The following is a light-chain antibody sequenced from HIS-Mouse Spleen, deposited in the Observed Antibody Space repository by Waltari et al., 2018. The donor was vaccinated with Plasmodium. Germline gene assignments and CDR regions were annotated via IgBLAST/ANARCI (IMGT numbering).Light chain of an antibody. Sequence: QSALTQPPSASGSPGQSVTISCTGTSSDVGGYTYVSWYQQHPGKAPKLMIYEVSKRPSGGPDRFSGSKSGNTASLTVSGLQAEDEADYYCSSYAGSNNLVFGGGTKLTVL. CDR1: SSDVGGYTY. J-gene: IGLJ2*01. CDR3: SSYAGSNNLV. CDR2: EVS. V-gene: IGLV2-8*01.